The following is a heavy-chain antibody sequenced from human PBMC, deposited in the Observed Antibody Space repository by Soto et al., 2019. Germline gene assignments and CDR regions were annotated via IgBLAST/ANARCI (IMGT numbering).Heavy chain of an antibody. CDR2: INPNSGGT. D-gene: IGHD2-2*02. J-gene: IGHJ4*02. V-gene: IGHV1-2*02. Sequence: QVQLVQSGAEVKKPGASVKVSCKASGYTFTGYYMHWVRQAPGQGLELMGWINPNSGGTNYAQKFQGRVTMTRDTSISTAYMELSRLRSDDTAVYYCATRYCSSTSCYTWAFDYWGQGTLFTVSS. CDR1: GYTFTGYY. CDR3: ATRYCSSTSCYTWAFDY.